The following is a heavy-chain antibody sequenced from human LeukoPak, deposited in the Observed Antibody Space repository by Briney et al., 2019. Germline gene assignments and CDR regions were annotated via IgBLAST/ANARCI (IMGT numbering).Heavy chain of an antibody. J-gene: IGHJ4*02. CDR1: GGTFISYG. Sequence: SVKVSCKASGGTFISYGIIWVRQAPGQGLEWMGRIIPILNIADYAQKFQGRVTITADTSTSTAYMELRSLRSEDTAVYYCARDGSGVWFDYWGQGTLVTVSS. D-gene: IGHD3-10*01. V-gene: IGHV1-69*04. CDR2: IIPILNIA. CDR3: ARDGSGVWFDY.